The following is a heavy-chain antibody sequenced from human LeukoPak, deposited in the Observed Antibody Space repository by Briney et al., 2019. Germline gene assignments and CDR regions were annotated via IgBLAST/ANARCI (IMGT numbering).Heavy chain of an antibody. J-gene: IGHJ4*02. D-gene: IGHD3-16*02. Sequence: GGSLRLSCTASGFTFSSYWMSWVRQAPGQGLEWVANIKQYGSEKYYVESVKGRVTISRDNAKNSLYLQMNSLRADDTAVYYCAREVTFGGVIVYFDYWGQGTLVTVSS. CDR2: IKQYGSEK. CDR1: GFTFSSYW. CDR3: AREVTFGGVIVYFDY. V-gene: IGHV3-7*01.